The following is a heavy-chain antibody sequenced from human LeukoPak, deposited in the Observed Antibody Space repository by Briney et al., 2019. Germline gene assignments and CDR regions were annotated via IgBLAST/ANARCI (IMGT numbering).Heavy chain of an antibody. CDR1: GVSISSYY. V-gene: IGHV4-59*01. J-gene: IGHJ3*02. CDR2: IYYSGST. CDR3: ARGQWELGRTGAFDI. D-gene: IGHD1-26*01. Sequence: PSETLSLTCTVSGVSISSYYWSWFRQPPGKGLEWFGYIYYSGSTNYNPSLKSRVTISVDTSKNKFSLKLSSVTAADTAVYYCARGQWELGRTGAFDIWGQGTMVTVSS.